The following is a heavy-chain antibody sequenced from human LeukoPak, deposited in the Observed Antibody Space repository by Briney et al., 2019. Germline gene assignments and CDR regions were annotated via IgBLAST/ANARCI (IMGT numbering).Heavy chain of an antibody. CDR3: AVGSAMVRFDY. Sequence: GASVKVACQASGYTFPSYGISWVRQAPGQGLEWMGWISAYNGNTNYAQKLQGRVTMTTDTSTSTAYMELRSLRSDDTAVYYCAVGSAMVRFDYWGQGTLVTVSS. J-gene: IGHJ4*02. CDR2: ISAYNGNT. V-gene: IGHV1-18*01. CDR1: GYTFPSYG. D-gene: IGHD5-18*01.